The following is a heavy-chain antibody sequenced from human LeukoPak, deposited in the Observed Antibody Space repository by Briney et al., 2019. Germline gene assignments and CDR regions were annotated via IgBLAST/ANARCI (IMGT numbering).Heavy chain of an antibody. CDR2: INPNSGGT. CDR1: GYTFTGYY. CDR3: ATDRGLSIAARRRGPDQNY. D-gene: IGHD6-6*01. Sequence: ASVKVSCKASGYTFTGYYMHWVRQAPGQGLEWMGWINPNSGGTNYAQKFQGWVTMTRDTSTDTAYMELSSLRSEDTAVYYCATDRGLSIAARRRGPDQNYWGQGTLVTVSS. J-gene: IGHJ4*02. V-gene: IGHV1-2*04.